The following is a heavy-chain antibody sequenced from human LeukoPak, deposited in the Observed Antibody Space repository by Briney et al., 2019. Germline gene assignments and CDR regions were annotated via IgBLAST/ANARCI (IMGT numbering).Heavy chain of an antibody. CDR1: GYXFVLYY. CDR3: ARGGVRTAASNFDY. V-gene: IGHV1-2*02. D-gene: IGHD6-13*01. J-gene: IGHJ4*02. Sequence: ASVKVSCKASGYXFVLYYIHWVRQAPGQGREWLGGINPNSGGTKYALKYQGRVAMTRDTSISTAYMEVSRLGSDDTAVYYCARGGVRTAASNFDYWGQGTLVTVSS. CDR2: INPNSGGT.